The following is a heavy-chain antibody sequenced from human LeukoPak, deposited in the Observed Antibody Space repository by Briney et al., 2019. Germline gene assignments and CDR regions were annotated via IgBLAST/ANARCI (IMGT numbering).Heavy chain of an antibody. CDR1: GFTFSSYS. CDR2: ISSSSSTI. J-gene: IGHJ4*02. V-gene: IGHV3-48*02. CDR3: ARDFHGYDFWSGYSDYFDY. D-gene: IGHD3-3*01. Sequence: HPGGSLRLSCAASGFTFSSYSMNWVRQAPGKGLEWVSYISSSSSTIYYADSVKGRFTISRDNAKNSLYLQMNSLRDEDTAVYYCARDFHGYDFWSGYSDYFDYWGQGTLVTVSS.